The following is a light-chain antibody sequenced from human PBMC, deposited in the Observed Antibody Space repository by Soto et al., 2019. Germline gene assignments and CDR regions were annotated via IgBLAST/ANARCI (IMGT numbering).Light chain of an antibody. J-gene: IGKJ4*01. V-gene: IGKV1-9*01. CDR1: QGIGSY. CDR2: AAS. CDR3: QQLSSYPST. Sequence: IQLTQSPSSLSASVGDRVTITCRASQGIGSYLAWYQQKPGEAPKLLIYAASTLRSGVPSRFSGSGSGTDFALTISSLQAEDFATYYCQQLSSYPSTFGGGTKVEIK.